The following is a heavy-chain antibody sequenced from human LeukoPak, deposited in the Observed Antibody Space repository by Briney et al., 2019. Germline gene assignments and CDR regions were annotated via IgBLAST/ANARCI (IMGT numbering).Heavy chain of an antibody. CDR3: AMDSDYYDSSGYYNDASDI. Sequence: SVKVSCKASGGTFSSYAISWVRQAPGQGLEWMGGIIPIFGTANYAQKFQGRVTITADESTSTAYMELSSLRSEDTAVYYCAMDSDYYDSSGYYNDASDIWGQGTMVTVSS. D-gene: IGHD3-22*01. CDR2: IIPIFGTA. CDR1: GGTFSSYA. J-gene: IGHJ3*02. V-gene: IGHV1-69*13.